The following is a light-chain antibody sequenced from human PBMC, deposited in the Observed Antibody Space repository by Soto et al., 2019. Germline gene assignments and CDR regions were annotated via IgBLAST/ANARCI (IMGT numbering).Light chain of an antibody. J-gene: IGLJ2*01. V-gene: IGLV2-14*01. CDR3: SSYTSSSTLEVV. CDR2: EVS. CDR1: SSDVGGYNY. Sequence: QSALTQPASVSGSPGQSITISCTGTSSDVGGYNYVSWYQQHPGKAPKLMIYEVSNRPSGVSNRFSGSKSGNTASLTISGLQAEDVADYYCSSYTSSSTLEVVFGGGTKLTVL.